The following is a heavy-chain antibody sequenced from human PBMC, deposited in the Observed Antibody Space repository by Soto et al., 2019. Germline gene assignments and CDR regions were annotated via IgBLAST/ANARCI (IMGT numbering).Heavy chain of an antibody. CDR3: ARHPSDLWPHFDY. CDR2: IYYSGST. CDR1: GGSISSSSYY. V-gene: IGHV4-39*01. Sequence: QLQLQESGPGLVKPSETLSLTCTVSGGSISSSSYYWGWIRQPPGKGLEWIGSIYYSGSTYYNPSLKSRVTISVDTSKNKSSLKLSSVTAADTAVYYCARHPSDLWPHFDYWGQGTLVTVSS. J-gene: IGHJ4*02. D-gene: IGHD2-21*02.